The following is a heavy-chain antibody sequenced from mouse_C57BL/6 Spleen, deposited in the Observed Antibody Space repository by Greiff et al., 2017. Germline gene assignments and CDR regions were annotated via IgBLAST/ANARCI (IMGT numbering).Heavy chain of an antibody. CDR2: IRLKSDNYAT. CDR3: TGSYYYGSSYDYYAMDY. J-gene: IGHJ4*01. Sequence: EVMLVESGGGLVQPGGSMKLSCVASGFTFSNYWMNWFRQSPAEGLEWVAQIRLKSDNYATNYAESVQGRITISRDDSQSSVYLQMNILMAEDTGIYYGTGSYYYGSSYDYYAMDYWGQGTSVTVSS. V-gene: IGHV6-3*01. CDR1: GFTFSNYW. D-gene: IGHD1-1*01.